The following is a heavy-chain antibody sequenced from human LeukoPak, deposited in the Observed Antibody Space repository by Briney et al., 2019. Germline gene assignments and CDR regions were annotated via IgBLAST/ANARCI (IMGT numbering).Heavy chain of an antibody. D-gene: IGHD2-21*01. Sequence: PGGSLRLSCAASGFTFSSYWMSWVRQAPGKGLERVANIKQDGSDRYYVDSVKGRFTISRDNGKNSLYLQMNSLRIDDTAVYFCARDVASWGGYTFAYWGQGTLVTVSS. CDR2: IKQDGSDR. J-gene: IGHJ4*02. V-gene: IGHV3-7*01. CDR3: ARDVASWGGYTFAY. CDR1: GFTFSSYW.